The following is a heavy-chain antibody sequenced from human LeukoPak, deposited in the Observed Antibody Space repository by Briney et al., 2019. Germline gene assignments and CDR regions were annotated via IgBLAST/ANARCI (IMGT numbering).Heavy chain of an antibody. V-gene: IGHV5-51*01. Sequence: GESLKISCKGSGYTFTNYWIGWVRQMPGKGLEWMGIIYPGDSDTRYSPSFQGQVTISADKSISTAYLQWSSLKASDSAMYYCARLGKNYYLYHGMDVWGPGTTVIVSS. CDR2: IYPGDSDT. D-gene: IGHD3-10*01. CDR1: GYTFTNYW. J-gene: IGHJ6*02. CDR3: ARLGKNYYLYHGMDV.